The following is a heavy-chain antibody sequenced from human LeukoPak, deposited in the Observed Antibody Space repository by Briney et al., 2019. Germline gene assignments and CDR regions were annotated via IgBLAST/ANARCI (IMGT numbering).Heavy chain of an antibody. CDR1: GYSFNDKY. J-gene: IGHJ5*02. V-gene: IGHV1-2*02. Sequence: GASVKVSCKASGYSFNDKYLHWVRQAPGQGLEWMGSINPNSGGTNYAQKFQGRVTMTTDTSMSTAYMELSRLTSDDTAVYYCARAGARSWFDAWGEGTLVTVSS. CDR3: ARAGARSWFDA. CDR2: INPNSGGT.